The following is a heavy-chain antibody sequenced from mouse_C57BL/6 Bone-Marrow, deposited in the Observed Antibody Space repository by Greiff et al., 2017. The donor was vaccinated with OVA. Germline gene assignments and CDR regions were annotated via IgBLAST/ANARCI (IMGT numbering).Heavy chain of an antibody. CDR3: AREEGLRRAWFAY. CDR2: IDPSDSET. CDR1: GYTFTSYW. V-gene: IGHV1-52*01. Sequence: QVQLQQPGAELVRPGSSVKLSCKASGYTFTSYWMHWVKQRPIQGLEWIGNIDPSDSETHYNQKFKDKATLTVDKSSSTAYMQLSSLTSEDSAVYYGAREEGLRRAWFAYWGQGTLVTVSA. J-gene: IGHJ3*01. D-gene: IGHD2-2*01.